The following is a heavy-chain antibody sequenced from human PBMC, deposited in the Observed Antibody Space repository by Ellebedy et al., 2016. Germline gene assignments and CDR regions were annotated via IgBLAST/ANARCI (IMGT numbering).Heavy chain of an antibody. V-gene: IGHV4-34*01. D-gene: IGHD5-18*01. CDR3: ARIQGTHLQLSNWFDP. CDR1: GGSISSYY. J-gene: IGHJ5*02. CDR2: INHSGST. Sequence: SETLSLXXTVSGGSISSYYWSWIRQPPGKGLEWIGEINHSGSTNYNPSLKSRVTISVDTSKNQFSLKLSSVTAADTAVYYCARIQGTHLQLSNWFDPWGQGTLVTVSS.